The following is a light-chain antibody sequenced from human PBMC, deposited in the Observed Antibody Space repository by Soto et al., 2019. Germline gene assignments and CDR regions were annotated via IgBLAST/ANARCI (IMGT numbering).Light chain of an antibody. V-gene: IGKV1-39*01. CDR2: AAS. CDR3: QHQVT. Sequence: DIQMTQSPSALSASVGDRVAITCRASQSISSYLNWYQQKPGKAPKLLIYAASSLQSGVPSRFSGSGSGTDFTLTISSLQPVDFATYYCQHQVTFAGGTKVEIK. J-gene: IGKJ4*01. CDR1: QSISSY.